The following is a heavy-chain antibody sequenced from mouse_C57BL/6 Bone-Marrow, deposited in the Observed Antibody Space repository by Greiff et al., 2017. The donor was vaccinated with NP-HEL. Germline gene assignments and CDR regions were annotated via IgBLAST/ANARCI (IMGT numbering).Heavy chain of an antibody. CDR3: ARRLWNYYAMDY. CDR2: IYPRSGNT. J-gene: IGHJ4*01. CDR1: GYTFTSYG. V-gene: IGHV1-81*01. D-gene: IGHD6-5*01. Sequence: QVQLKESGAELARPGASVKLSCKASGYTFTSYGISWVKQRTGQGLEWIGEIYPRSGNTYYNEKFKGKATLTADKSSSTAYMELRSLTSEDSAVYFCARRLWNYYAMDYRGQGTSVTVSS.